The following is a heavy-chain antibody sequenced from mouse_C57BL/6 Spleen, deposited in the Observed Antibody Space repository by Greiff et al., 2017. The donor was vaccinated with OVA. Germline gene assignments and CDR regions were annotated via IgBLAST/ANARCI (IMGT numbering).Heavy chain of an antibody. CDR2: INPNNGGT. Sequence: VQLQQSGPELVKPGASVKISCKASGYTFTDYYMNWVKQSHGKSLEWIGDINPNNGGTSYNQKFKGKATLTVDKSSSTAYMELRSLTSEDSAVYYCARGATGDAWFAYWGQGTLVTVSA. D-gene: IGHD4-1*01. J-gene: IGHJ3*01. CDR3: ARGATGDAWFAY. V-gene: IGHV1-26*01. CDR1: GYTFTDYY.